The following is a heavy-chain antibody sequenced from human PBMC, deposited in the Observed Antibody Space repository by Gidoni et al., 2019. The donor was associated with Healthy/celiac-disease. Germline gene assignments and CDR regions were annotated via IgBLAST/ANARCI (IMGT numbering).Heavy chain of an antibody. CDR3: AREGGGSYEYYYHGMDV. CDR2: IIPILGIA. D-gene: IGHD1-26*01. J-gene: IGHJ6*02. CDR1: GGTFSSYT. Sequence: QVQLVQSGAEVKKPGSSVKVSCKASGGTFSSYTISWVRQAPGQGLEWMGRIIPILGIANFPQKFPGRVTITADKSTSTAYMELSSLRSEDTAVYYCAREGGGSYEYYYHGMDVWGQGTTVTVSS. V-gene: IGHV1-69*08.